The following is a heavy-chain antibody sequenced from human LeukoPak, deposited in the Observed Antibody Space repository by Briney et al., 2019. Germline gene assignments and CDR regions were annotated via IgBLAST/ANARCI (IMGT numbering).Heavy chain of an antibody. J-gene: IGHJ4*02. Sequence: GGSLRLSCAASGFTFSSYSMNWVRQTPGKGLEWVANIKQDGSEKYYADSVKGRFTISRDNTKNSLSLQMNSLRAEDTAVYYCARAGSNWNYVYWGQGTLVTVSS. CDR2: IKQDGSEK. V-gene: IGHV3-7*01. D-gene: IGHD1-7*01. CDR3: ARAGSNWNYVY. CDR1: GFTFSSYS.